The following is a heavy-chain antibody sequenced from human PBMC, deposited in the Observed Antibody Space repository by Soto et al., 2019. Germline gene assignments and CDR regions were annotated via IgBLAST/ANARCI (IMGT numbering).Heavy chain of an antibody. Sequence: GAPMKVPRKASWYTLHCYALNWGAQAPGQRLEWMGWINAGNGNTKYSQKFQGRVTITRDTSASTGYMELSSLRSEDTAVYYCARDPGYSYGYNWGQGTLVTVSS. J-gene: IGHJ4*02. CDR2: INAGNGNT. CDR3: ARDPGYSYGYN. CDR1: WYTLHCYA. V-gene: IGHV1-3*01. D-gene: IGHD5-18*01.